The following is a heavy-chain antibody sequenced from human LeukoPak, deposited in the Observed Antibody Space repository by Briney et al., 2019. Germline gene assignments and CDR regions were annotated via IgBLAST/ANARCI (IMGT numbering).Heavy chain of an antibody. V-gene: IGHV3-21*01. Sequence: GGSLRLSCAASGFTFSSYSMNRVRQAPGKGLEWVSSISSSSYIYYADSVKGRFTISRDNAKNSLYLQMNSLRAEDTAVYYCAARDYYYGSGSYYEGNWFDPWGQGTLVTVSS. CDR2: ISSSSYI. J-gene: IGHJ5*02. CDR1: GFTFSSYS. D-gene: IGHD3-10*01. CDR3: AARDYYYGSGSYYEGNWFDP.